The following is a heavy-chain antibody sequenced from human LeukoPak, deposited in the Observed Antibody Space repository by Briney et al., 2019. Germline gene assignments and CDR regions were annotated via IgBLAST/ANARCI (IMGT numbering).Heavy chain of an antibody. CDR1: GFTFSSYW. J-gene: IGHJ4*02. CDR2: INSDGSST. D-gene: IGHD1-26*01. CDR3: ARGGLSSYGQGGPLDY. V-gene: IGHV3-74*01. Sequence: PGGSLRLSCAASGFTFSSYWMHWVRQAPGKGLVWVSRINSDGSSTSYADSVKGRFTISRDNAKNTLYLQMNSLRAEDTAVYYCARGGLSSYGQGGPLDYWGQGTLVTVSS.